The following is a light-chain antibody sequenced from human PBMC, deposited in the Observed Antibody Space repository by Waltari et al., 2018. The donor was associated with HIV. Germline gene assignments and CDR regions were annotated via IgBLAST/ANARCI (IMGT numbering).Light chain of an antibody. CDR2: SNN. J-gene: IGLJ3*02. Sequence: QSVLTQPPSASGTPGQTVTISCSGSRSNLESNTVNWYQHLPGPAPKLLIYSNNVRPSGVPDRFSGFKSGTSASLAISGLQSQDEADYYCTTWDDSLNVLVFGGGTEVTVL. V-gene: IGLV1-44*01. CDR3: TTWDDSLNVLV. CDR1: RSNLESNT.